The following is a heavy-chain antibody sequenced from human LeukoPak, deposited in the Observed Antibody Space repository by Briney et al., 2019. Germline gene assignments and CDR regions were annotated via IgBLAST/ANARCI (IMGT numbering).Heavy chain of an antibody. V-gene: IGHV3-48*03. Sequence: GGSLRLSCAASGFTFSSYEMTWVRQAPGKGLEWVSYISSSGSTIYYADSVKGRFTISRDNAKNSLYLQMNSLRAEDTAVYYCARDIWDFWSGFVYWGQGTLVTVSS. CDR2: ISSSGSTI. D-gene: IGHD3-3*01. J-gene: IGHJ4*02. CDR1: GFTFSSYE. CDR3: ARDIWDFWSGFVY.